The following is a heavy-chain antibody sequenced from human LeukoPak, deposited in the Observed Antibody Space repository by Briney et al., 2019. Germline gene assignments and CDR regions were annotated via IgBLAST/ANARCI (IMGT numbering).Heavy chain of an antibody. CDR3: ARDRGDGYNSGYFGY. V-gene: IGHV4-4*07. CDR1: GGSISNYY. D-gene: IGHD5-24*01. Sequence: SETLSLTCTVSGGSISNYYWSWIRQPAGKGLEWIGRIYASGSTTYNPSLKSRVTISVDTSKNQFSLKLSSVTAADTAVYYCARDRGDGYNSGYFGYWGQGTLVTVSS. J-gene: IGHJ4*02. CDR2: IYASGST.